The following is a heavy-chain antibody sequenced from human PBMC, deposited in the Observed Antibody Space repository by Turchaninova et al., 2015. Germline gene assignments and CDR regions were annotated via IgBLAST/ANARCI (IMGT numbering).Heavy chain of an antibody. CDR1: GFTFSSFA. V-gene: IGHV3-23*01. CDR3: VKGSAHSRPYYFDY. Sequence: EVQLLESGGGLVQPGGSLRLSCEASGFTFSSFAMSWVGQAPGRGGVWVSAITGTGGSTYHKDSVNGRFTISRDKSKNTLYLQMNNLRAEDTAVYYCVKGSAHSRPYYFDYWGQGTLVAVSS. J-gene: IGHJ4*02. D-gene: IGHD3-16*01. CDR2: ITGTGGST.